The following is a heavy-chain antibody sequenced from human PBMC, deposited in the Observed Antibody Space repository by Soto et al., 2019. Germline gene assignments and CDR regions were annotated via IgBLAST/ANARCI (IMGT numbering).Heavy chain of an antibody. D-gene: IGHD4-17*01. CDR2: IYYSGST. J-gene: IGHJ6*02. V-gene: IGHV4-61*01. CDR3: ARVDRPLDYGPPYYYYGMDV. CDR1: GGSVSSGSYY. Sequence: SETLSLTCTVSGGSVSSGSYYWSWIRQPPGKGLEWIGYIYYSGSTNYNPSLKSRVTISVDTSKNQFSLKLSSVTAAETAVYYCARVDRPLDYGPPYYYYGMDVWGQGTTVTVSS.